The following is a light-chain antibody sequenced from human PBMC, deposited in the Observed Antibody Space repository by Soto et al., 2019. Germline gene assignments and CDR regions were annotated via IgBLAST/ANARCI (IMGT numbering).Light chain of an antibody. CDR3: QQYNTYPWT. CDR2: DAC. Sequence: MQMTQPPSSLSASVGDSVTTTCRASQSISRWWAWYQQKSGKAPKFLIYDACSLESGVPSRFSGSGSGREFTLTISTLQPDDFATYYCQQYNTYPWTFGQGTKVDIK. CDR1: QSISRW. V-gene: IGKV1-5*01. J-gene: IGKJ1*01.